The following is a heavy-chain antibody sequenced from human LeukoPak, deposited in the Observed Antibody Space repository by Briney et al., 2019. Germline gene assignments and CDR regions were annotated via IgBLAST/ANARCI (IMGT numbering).Heavy chain of an antibody. D-gene: IGHD6-13*01. CDR2: ISGSGGNT. CDR1: GFTFSNYA. CDR3: AKVPISGVAAAGGFDY. Sequence: GGSLRLSCAASGFTFSNYAMSWVRQAPGKGLEWVSAISGSGGNTYYADSVKGRFTISRDNSKNTLYLQMHSLRAGDTAVYYCAKVPISGVAAAGGFDYWGQGTLVTVSS. V-gene: IGHV3-23*01. J-gene: IGHJ4*02.